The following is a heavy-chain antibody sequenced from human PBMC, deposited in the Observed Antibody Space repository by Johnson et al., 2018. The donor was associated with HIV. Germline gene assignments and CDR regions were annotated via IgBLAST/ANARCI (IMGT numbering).Heavy chain of an antibody. J-gene: IGHJ3*02. CDR2: IYSGGNT. CDR1: GFTVRSTY. V-gene: IGHV3-53*01. D-gene: IGHD2-2*01. CDR3: ATSRVLLDQPLRPHAFDI. Sequence: EVRLVEFGGGLIQPGGSLRLSCAASGFTVRSTYMNWVRQAPGKGLEWVSVIYSGGNTYYTDSVRGRFTISRDNSRNTLYLQMNSLRAEDTAVYYCATSRVLLDQPLRPHAFDIWGQGTMVTVSS.